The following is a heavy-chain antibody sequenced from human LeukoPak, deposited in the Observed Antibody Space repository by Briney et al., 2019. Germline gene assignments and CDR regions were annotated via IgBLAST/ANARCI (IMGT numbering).Heavy chain of an antibody. CDR3: ARDGGSYYYDSSGYYYFDY. D-gene: IGHD3-22*01. CDR2: INSSSSTI. CDR1: GFTFSSYS. V-gene: IGHV3-48*01. Sequence: PAGYLRLSCAASGFTFSSYSMNWVRQAPGKGLEWVSYINSSSSTIYYADSVKGRFTISRDNAKNSLYLQMNSLRAEDTAVYYCARDGGSYYYDSSGYYYFDYWGQGTLVTVSS. J-gene: IGHJ4*02.